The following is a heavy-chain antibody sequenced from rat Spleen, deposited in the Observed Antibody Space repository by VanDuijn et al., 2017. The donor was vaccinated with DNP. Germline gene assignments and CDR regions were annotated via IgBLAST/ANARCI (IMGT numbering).Heavy chain of an antibody. V-gene: IGHV5-25*01. J-gene: IGHJ4*01. CDR1: GFTFSVYY. CDR3: TRHRTIMPYYYAMDA. D-gene: IGHD1-12*01. CDR2: ISTGGGHT. Sequence: EVLLVESDGGLVQPGRSLKLSCAVSGFTFSVYYMAWVRQAPETGLDCVASISTGGGHTYYRDSVKCRFTSSRDNAKNNLPLQMDSLRSEDTATYYCTRHRTIMPYYYAMDAWGQGASVTVSS.